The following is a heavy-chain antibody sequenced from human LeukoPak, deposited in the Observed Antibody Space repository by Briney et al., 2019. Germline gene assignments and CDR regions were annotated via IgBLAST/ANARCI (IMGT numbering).Heavy chain of an antibody. D-gene: IGHD3-10*01. V-gene: IGHV1-24*01. J-gene: IGHJ4*02. CDR3: ATTPLWSPFDN. CDR1: GHTLTELS. Sequence: ASVKVSCKVSGHTLTELSIHWVRQAPGKGLEWMGGFGAEDGKIIYARKFQGRVTMTEDISRDTAYMELSSLRSEDTAVYYCATTPLWSPFDNWGQGTLVTVSS. CDR2: FGAEDGKI.